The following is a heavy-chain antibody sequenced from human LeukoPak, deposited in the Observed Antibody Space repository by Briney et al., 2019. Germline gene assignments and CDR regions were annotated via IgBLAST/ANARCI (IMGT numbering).Heavy chain of an antibody. D-gene: IGHD5-18*01. CDR2: IYYSGST. Sequence: SETLSLTCTVSGGSISSYYWSWIRQPPGKGLEWIGYIYYSGSTNYNPSLKSRVTISVDTSKNQFSLKLSSVTAAGTAVYYCARGIHTAMVTYYYYYYMDVWGKGTTVTVSS. V-gene: IGHV4-59*01. CDR1: GGSISSYY. CDR3: ARGIHTAMVTYYYYYYMDV. J-gene: IGHJ6*03.